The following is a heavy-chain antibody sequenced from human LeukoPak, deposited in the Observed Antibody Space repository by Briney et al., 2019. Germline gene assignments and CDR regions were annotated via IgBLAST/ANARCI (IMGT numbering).Heavy chain of an antibody. CDR2: ITSTSTI. V-gene: IGHV3-48*01. J-gene: IGHJ6*03. D-gene: IGHD4-23*01. Sequence: GGSLRLSCAASGFTFSAYTMNWVRQAPGKGLEWVSYITSTSTIYYADSVKGRFTISRDNAKNSLYLQMNSLRAEDTAVYYCAGNFYYYYYMDVWGKGTTVTVSS. CDR3: AGNFYYYYYMDV. CDR1: GFTFSAYT.